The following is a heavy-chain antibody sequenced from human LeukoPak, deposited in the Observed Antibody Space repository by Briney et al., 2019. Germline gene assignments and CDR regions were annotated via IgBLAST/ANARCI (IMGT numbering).Heavy chain of an antibody. Sequence: SETLSLTCSVSGGSVRNYYWNWIRQLPGQGLEWIGYVYYTGSSNSDPSLKSRVTMFVDTSKNQLSLRLSSVSALDTAVYYCARGAYASAWYAFDIWGPGTGVSITS. J-gene: IGHJ3*02. D-gene: IGHD6-19*01. V-gene: IGHV4-59*02. CDR2: VYYTGSS. CDR1: GGSVRNYY. CDR3: ARGAYASAWYAFDI.